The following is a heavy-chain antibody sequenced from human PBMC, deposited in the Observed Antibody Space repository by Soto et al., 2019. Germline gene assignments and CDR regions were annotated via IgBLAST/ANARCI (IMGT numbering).Heavy chain of an antibody. J-gene: IGHJ5*02. CDR1: GYTFTSYA. CDR2: INAGNGNT. D-gene: IGHD1-26*01. V-gene: IGHV1-3*01. CDR3: AREWPLSSDTRWEQGFDP. Sequence: QVQLVQSGAEVKKPGASVKVSCKASGYTFTSYAMHWVRQAPGQRLEWMGWINAGNGNTKYSQKFQGRVTITRDTSASTAYMELSSLRSEDTAVYYCAREWPLSSDTRWEQGFDPWGQGTLVTVSS.